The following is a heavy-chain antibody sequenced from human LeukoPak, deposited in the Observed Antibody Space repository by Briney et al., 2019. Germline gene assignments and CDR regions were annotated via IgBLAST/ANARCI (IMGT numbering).Heavy chain of an antibody. Sequence: RPSETLSLTCTVSAGSISSYYWSWIRQPPGKGLEWIAYIYYSGSTNYNPSLKSRVTISVDTSKNQFSLKLSSVTAADTAVYYCARRPFRLRFQGWFDPWGQGTLVTVSS. J-gene: IGHJ5*02. CDR1: AGSISSYY. CDR2: IYYSGST. CDR3: ARRPFRLRFQGWFDP. V-gene: IGHV4-59*08. D-gene: IGHD3-3*01.